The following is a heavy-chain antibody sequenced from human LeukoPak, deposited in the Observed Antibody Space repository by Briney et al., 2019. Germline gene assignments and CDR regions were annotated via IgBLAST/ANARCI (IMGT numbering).Heavy chain of an antibody. CDR1: GYTFTSYT. D-gene: IGHD4-17*01. V-gene: IGHV1-3*03. Sequence: ASVKVSCKASGYTFTSYTIHWVRQAPGQRLEWMGWINAGNGNIKYSQEFQDRVTITRDTSASTAYMELSSLRSEDMAVYYCARTTGNWFDPWGQGTLVTVSS. J-gene: IGHJ5*02. CDR3: ARTTGNWFDP. CDR2: INAGNGNI.